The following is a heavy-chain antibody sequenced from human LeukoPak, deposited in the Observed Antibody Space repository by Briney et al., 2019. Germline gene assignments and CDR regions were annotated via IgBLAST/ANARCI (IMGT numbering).Heavy chain of an antibody. CDR1: GYTFTGYY. V-gene: IGHV1-2*06. CDR2: INPNSGGT. CDR3: ARDHASGHYDSSGYYTGWCDSDY. Sequence: ASVKVSCKASGYTFTGYYMHWVRQAPGQGLEWMGRINPNSGGTNYAQKFQGRVTMTRDTSISTAYMELSRLGSDDTAVYYCARDHASGHYDSSGYYTGWCDSDYWGQGTLVTVSS. J-gene: IGHJ4*02. D-gene: IGHD3-22*01.